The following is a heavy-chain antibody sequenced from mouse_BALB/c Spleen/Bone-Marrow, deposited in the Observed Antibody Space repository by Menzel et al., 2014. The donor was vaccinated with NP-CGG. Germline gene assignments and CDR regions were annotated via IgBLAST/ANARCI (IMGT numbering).Heavy chain of an antibody. V-gene: IGHV2-9*02. CDR2: IWAGGST. CDR3: ARALDSSGYGFAY. J-gene: IGHJ3*01. D-gene: IGHD3-2*01. Sequence: VQLVESGPGLVAPSQSLSITCTVSGFSLTSYGVHWVRQPPGKGLEWLGVIWAGGSTNYNSALMSRLSISKDNSKSQVFLKMNSLQTDDTAMYHCARALDSSGYGFAYWGQGTLVTVSA. CDR1: GFSLTSYG.